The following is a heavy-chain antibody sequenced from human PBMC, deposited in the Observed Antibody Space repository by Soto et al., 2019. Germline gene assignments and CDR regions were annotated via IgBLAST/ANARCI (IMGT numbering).Heavy chain of an antibody. J-gene: IGHJ5*02. CDR2: INSDGSSP. Sequence: EVQLVESGGGLVQPGGSLRLSCAASGFTFSNYWMHWVCQAPGKGLIWVSRINSDGSSPSYADSVKGRFTISRDNAKNTLYLQMNSLKAEDTAVYYCARASGGPYWFDPWGQGTLVTVSS. CDR3: ARASGGPYWFDP. CDR1: GFTFSNYW. D-gene: IGHD2-15*01. V-gene: IGHV3-74*01.